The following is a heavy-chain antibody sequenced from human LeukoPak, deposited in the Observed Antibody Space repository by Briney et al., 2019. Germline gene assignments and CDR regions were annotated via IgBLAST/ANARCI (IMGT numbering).Heavy chain of an antibody. CDR2: IRYDGSNK. D-gene: IGHD4-23*01. CDR1: GFTFSSYV. V-gene: IGHV3-30*02. Sequence: PGGSLRLSCAASGFTFSSYVMHGVRQAPGKGLEWVAFIRYDGSNKYYADSVRGGLTISRENSKTTLYLQMNSLRAEDTAVYYCAKDGRYGGVHWFDPWGEGALVTVSS. CDR3: AKDGRYGGVHWFDP. J-gene: IGHJ5*02.